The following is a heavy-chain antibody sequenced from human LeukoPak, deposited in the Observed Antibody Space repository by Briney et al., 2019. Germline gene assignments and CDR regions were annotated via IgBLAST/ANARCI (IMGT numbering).Heavy chain of an antibody. CDR3: AREGDYDILTGYLRANSGWFDP. CDR2: IIPIFGTA. D-gene: IGHD3-9*01. CDR1: GGTFSSYA. V-gene: IGHV1-69*13. J-gene: IGHJ5*02. Sequence: SVKVSCKASGGTFSSYAISWVRQAPGQGLEWMGGIIPIFGTANYAQKFQGRVTITANESTSTAYMELSSLRSEDTAVYYCAREGDYDILTGYLRANSGWFDPWGQGTLVTVSS.